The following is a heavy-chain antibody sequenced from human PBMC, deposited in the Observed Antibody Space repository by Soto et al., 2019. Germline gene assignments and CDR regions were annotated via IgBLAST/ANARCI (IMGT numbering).Heavy chain of an antibody. D-gene: IGHD6-6*01. V-gene: IGHV4-39*01. CDR3: ARHTRPNNVYYGMDV. CDR2: FYYRGST. J-gene: IGHJ6*02. Sequence: QLQLQESGPGLVKPSETLSLTCTVSGGSISSSTYYWGWVRQPPGKGLEWIGCFYYRGSTYYNPSLVSRVTISVDTSKNRFSLRLSSVTAADTSVYYCARHTRPNNVYYGMDVWGQGTTVTVSS. CDR1: GGSISSSTYY.